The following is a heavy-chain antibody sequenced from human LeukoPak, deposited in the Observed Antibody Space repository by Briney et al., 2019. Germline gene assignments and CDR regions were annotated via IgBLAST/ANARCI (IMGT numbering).Heavy chain of an antibody. J-gene: IGHJ3*02. Sequence: PSETLSLTCSVSGGSMTNLYWTWIRQPPGKGLEWIGDIYDSGSTRYNTSLESRVTISVDTSKNQFSLKLSSVTAADTAVYYCARRERYYYDSSGRNAFDIWGQGTMVTVSS. D-gene: IGHD3-22*01. CDR2: IYDSGST. CDR1: GGSMTNLY. V-gene: IGHV4-59*01. CDR3: ARRERYYYDSSGRNAFDI.